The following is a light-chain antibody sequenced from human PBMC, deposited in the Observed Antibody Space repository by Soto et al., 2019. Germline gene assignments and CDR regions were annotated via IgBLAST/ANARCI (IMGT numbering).Light chain of an antibody. CDR1: QDITNQ. V-gene: IGKV1-33*01. CDR3: QQYNNWPPWT. J-gene: IGKJ1*01. Sequence: DIQMTQSPSSLSASVGDTVTITCQASQDITNQLNWYQQKPGTAPKLLIYDASHLETGVPSRFSGSGSGTYFTLTISSLQSEDFAVYYCQQYNNWPPWTFGQGTKVEIK. CDR2: DAS.